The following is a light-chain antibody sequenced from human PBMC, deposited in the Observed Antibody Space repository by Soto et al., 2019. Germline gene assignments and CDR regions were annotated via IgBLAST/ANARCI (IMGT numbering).Light chain of an antibody. CDR2: YDS. CDR3: QVWDSSSAVV. Sequence: SYELTQPPSVSGAPGKTARITCGGNNIGSKSVHWYQQKPGQAPVLVIYYDSDRPSGIPERFSGSNSGNTATLTISRVEAGDEADYYCQVWDSSSAVVFGGGTQLTVL. J-gene: IGLJ2*01. CDR1: NIGSKS. V-gene: IGLV3-21*04.